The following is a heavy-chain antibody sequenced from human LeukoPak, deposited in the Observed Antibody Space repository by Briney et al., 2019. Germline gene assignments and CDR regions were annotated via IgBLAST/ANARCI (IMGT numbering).Heavy chain of an antibody. CDR1: DDSITSSSYY. CDR2: IYHSGST. Sequence: SETLSLTCTVSDDSITSSSYYWAWIRQPPGKGLEWIGSIYHSGSTYYNPSLKSRVTISVDTSKNQFSLKLSSVTAADTAVYYCVFGELLWQGVDYWGQGTLVTVSS. D-gene: IGHD3-10*01. V-gene: IGHV4-39*07. CDR3: VFGELLWQGVDY. J-gene: IGHJ4*02.